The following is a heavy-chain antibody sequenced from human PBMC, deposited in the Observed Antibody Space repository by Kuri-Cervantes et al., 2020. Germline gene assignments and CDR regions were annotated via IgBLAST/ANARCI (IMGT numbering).Heavy chain of an antibody. V-gene: IGHV4-39*07. Sequence: SETLSLTCTVSGGSISSSSYYWGWIRQPPGKGLEWIGSIYYSGSTYYNPSLKSRVTISVDTSKNQFSLKLSSVTAADTAVYYCASWWLVRRYFDYWGQGTLVTVSS. CDR2: IYYSGST. J-gene: IGHJ4*03. CDR1: GGSISSSSYY. CDR3: ASWWLVRRYFDY. D-gene: IGHD6-19*01.